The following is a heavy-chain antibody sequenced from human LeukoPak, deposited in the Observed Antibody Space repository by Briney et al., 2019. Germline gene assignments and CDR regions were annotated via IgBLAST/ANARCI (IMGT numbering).Heavy chain of an antibody. Sequence: SETLSLTCTVSGYSISSGYFWGWIRQPPGKGLEWIGSFYHSGITYYNPSLKSRVTISVEMSKNQFSLKLSSVTAADTAVYYCARDHCSSTSCRFNYYYYYMDVWGKGTTVTISS. V-gene: IGHV4-38-2*02. CDR1: GYSISSGYF. CDR3: ARDHCSSTSCRFNYYYYYMDV. CDR2: FYHSGIT. D-gene: IGHD2-2*01. J-gene: IGHJ6*03.